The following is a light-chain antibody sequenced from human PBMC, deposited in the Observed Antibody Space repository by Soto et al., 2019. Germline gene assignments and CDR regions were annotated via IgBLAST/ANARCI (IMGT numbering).Light chain of an antibody. Sequence: QSVLTQPLSGSGSAGGSGTIFCTGTSSDVGGYDYVSWYQQHPGKAPKLMIYGVTKRPSGVPDRFSGSKSGNTASLTISGLQAEDESDYYCCSHGGRHSYVFGTGTKVTVL. CDR2: GVT. V-gene: IGLV2-11*01. J-gene: IGLJ1*01. CDR3: CSHGGRHSYV. CDR1: SSDVGGYDY.